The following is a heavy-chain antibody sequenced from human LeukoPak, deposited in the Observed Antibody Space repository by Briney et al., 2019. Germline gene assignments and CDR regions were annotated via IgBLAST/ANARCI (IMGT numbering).Heavy chain of an antibody. V-gene: IGHV4-59*01. Sequence: SETLSLTCTVSGGSISSYYWSWIRQPPGKGLEWIRYIFYSGSADYNPSLKSRVTISLDTAKNQLSLKLSSVPAADTAVYYCARGSGSATVTPFDSWGQGTMVTVSS. CDR1: GGSISSYY. CDR2: IFYSGSA. J-gene: IGHJ3*02. CDR3: ARGSGSATVTPFDS. D-gene: IGHD5-12*01.